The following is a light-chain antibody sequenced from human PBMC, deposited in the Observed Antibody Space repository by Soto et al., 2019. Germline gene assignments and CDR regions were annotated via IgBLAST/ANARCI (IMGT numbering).Light chain of an antibody. CDR3: QQYKSYSRLP. J-gene: IGKJ4*01. V-gene: IGKV1-5*03. CDR1: QSISSW. Sequence: DIQMTQSPSTLSASVGDRVTITCRASQSISSWLAWYQQKPGKAPKLLIYKASSLESGVPSRFSGSGSGTEFTLTISSLQPDDFATYYCQQYKSYSRLPFGGGTKVEIK. CDR2: KAS.